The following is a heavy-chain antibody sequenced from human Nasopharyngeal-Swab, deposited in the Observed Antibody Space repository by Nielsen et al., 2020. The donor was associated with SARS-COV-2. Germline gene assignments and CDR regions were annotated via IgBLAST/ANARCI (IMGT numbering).Heavy chain of an antibody. J-gene: IGHJ4*02. CDR2: ISSSGSTI. Sequence: GGSLRLSCAASGFTFSSYEMNWVRQAPGKGLEWVSYISSSGSTIYYADSVKGRFTISRDNAKNSLYLQMNSLRAEDTAVHYCATLRDGYSFDYWGQGTLVTVSS. V-gene: IGHV3-48*03. D-gene: IGHD5-24*01. CDR1: GFTFSSYE. CDR3: ATLRDGYSFDY.